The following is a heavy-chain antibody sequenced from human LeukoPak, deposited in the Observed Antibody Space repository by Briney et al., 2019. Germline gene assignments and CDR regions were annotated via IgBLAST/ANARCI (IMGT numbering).Heavy chain of an antibody. CDR1: GFSLSTSGVG. CDR3: AHRVIAVAGTGYFDY. CDR2: IYWNDDK. J-gene: IGHJ4*02. D-gene: IGHD6-19*01. V-gene: IGHV2-5*01. Sequence: SGPTLVNPTQPLTLTCTFSGFSLSTSGVGVGWIRQPPGKALEWLALIYWNDDKRYSPSLKSRLTITKDTSKNQVVLTMTNMDPVDTATYYCAHRVIAVAGTGYFDYWGQGTLATVSS.